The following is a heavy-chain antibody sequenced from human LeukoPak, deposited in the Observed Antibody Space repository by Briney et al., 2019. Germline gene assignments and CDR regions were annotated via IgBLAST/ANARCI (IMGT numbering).Heavy chain of an antibody. CDR2: IKEDGSEK. CDR1: GFSFSNYW. V-gene: IGHV3-7*01. Sequence: PGGPLRLSCAASGFSFSNYWMSWVRQAPGKGLEWVANIKEDGSEKYHVDSVKGRFTISRDNAKNSLYLQMNSLRAEDTAVYYCARVGYSGYDYGYWGQGTLVTVSS. D-gene: IGHD5-12*01. J-gene: IGHJ4*02. CDR3: ARVGYSGYDYGY.